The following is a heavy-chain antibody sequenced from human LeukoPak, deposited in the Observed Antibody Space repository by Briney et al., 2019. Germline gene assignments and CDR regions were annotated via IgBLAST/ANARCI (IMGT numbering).Heavy chain of an antibody. Sequence: GSLRLSCAASGFPFNAYWMTWVRQAPGKGLEWVANIRQDGDTKYYVDSVKGRFTISRDNAMNSLYLQMNSLRAEDTAIYYCARSLPYGTTWYGRSDFWGQGTLVTVSS. D-gene: IGHD6-13*01. CDR1: GFPFNAYW. J-gene: IGHJ4*02. V-gene: IGHV3-7*03. CDR2: IRQDGDTK. CDR3: ARSLPYGTTWYGRSDF.